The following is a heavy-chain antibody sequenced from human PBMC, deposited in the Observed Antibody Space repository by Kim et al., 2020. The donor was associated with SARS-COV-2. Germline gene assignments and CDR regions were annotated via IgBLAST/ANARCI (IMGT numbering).Heavy chain of an antibody. CDR1: GYSFTSYW. J-gene: IGHJ6*02. D-gene: IGHD5-18*01. CDR2: IYPGDSDT. CDR3: ARGPPGYSYGYPYYYYGMDV. V-gene: IGHV5-51*01. Sequence: GESLKISCKGSGYSFTSYWIGWVRQMPGKGLEWMGIIYPGDSDTRYSPSFQGQVTISADKSISTAYLQWSSLKASDTAMYYCARGPPGYSYGYPYYYYGMDVWGQGTTVTVSS.